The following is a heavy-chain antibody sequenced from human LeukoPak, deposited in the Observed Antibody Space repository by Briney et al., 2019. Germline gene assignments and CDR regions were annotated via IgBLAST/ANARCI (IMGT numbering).Heavy chain of an antibody. CDR1: GFTVSSNY. Sequence: GGSLRLSCAASGFTVSSNYMSWVRQAPGKGLEWVSVIYSGGSTYYADSVKGRFTISRDKSKNTLYLQMNSLRAEDTAVYYCARYYGDPYYFGYWGQGTLVTVSS. D-gene: IGHD4-17*01. J-gene: IGHJ4*02. V-gene: IGHV3-53*01. CDR2: IYSGGST. CDR3: ARYYGDPYYFGY.